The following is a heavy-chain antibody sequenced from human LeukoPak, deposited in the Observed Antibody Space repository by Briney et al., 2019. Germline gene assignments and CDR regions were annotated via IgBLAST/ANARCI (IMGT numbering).Heavy chain of an antibody. CDR1: GFTFSSYA. V-gene: IGHV3-30*01. J-gene: IGHJ4*02. CDR3: ARGYSLLDY. Sequence: PGRSLRLSCAASGFTFSSYAMHWVRQAPGKGLEWVAVISYDGSNKYYADSVKGRFTISRDNSKNTLYLQMNSLRAEDTAVYYCARGYSLLDYWGQGTLVTVSS. D-gene: IGHD2-21*01. CDR2: ISYDGSNK.